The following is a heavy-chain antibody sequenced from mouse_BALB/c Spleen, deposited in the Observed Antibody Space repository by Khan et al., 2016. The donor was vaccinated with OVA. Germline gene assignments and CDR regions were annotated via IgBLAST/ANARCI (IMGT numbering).Heavy chain of an antibody. CDR1: GYTFTDYS. Sequence: QIQLVQSGPELKKPGETVKISCKASGYTFTDYSMHWVKQAPGKGLKWMGWINTETGEPTYADDFKGRFAFSLETSASTAYLQINNLKNEDAATYFCARDRYDYFDYWGQGTTLTVSS. J-gene: IGHJ2*01. D-gene: IGHD2-14*01. V-gene: IGHV9-2-1*01. CDR2: INTETGEP. CDR3: ARDRYDYFDY.